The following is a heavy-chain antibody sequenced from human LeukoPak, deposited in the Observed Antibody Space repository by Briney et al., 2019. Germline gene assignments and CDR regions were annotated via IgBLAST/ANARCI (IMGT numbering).Heavy chain of an antibody. Sequence: SETLSLTCTVSGDSISGSYWTWVRQPPGQGLEWIGQIHYSGRAVYNPSLKRRITISVDTSKNQMSLTLTSVTAADTAIYYCVKFGVDYDMGVWGQGTTVTVSS. CDR3: VKFGVDYDMGV. J-gene: IGHJ6*02. V-gene: IGHV4-59*01. D-gene: IGHD3-16*01. CDR2: IHYSGRA. CDR1: GDSISGSY.